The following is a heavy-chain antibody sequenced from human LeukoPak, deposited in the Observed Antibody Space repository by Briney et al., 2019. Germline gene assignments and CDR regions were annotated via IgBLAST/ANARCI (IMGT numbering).Heavy chain of an antibody. V-gene: IGHV4-34*01. CDR1: GGSFSGYY. CDR2: INHSGST. J-gene: IGHJ3*02. D-gene: IGHD1/OR15-1a*01. CDR3: ARDWYNNSDAFDI. Sequence: SSETLSLTCAVYGGSFSGYYWSWIRQPPGKGLEWIGEINHSGSTNYNPSLKSRVTISVDTSKNQFSLKLSSVTAADTAVYYCARDWYNNSDAFDIWGQGTMVTVSS.